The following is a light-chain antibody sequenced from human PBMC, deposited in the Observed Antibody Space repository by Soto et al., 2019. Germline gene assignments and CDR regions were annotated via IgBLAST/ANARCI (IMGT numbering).Light chain of an antibody. J-gene: IGKJ2*01. V-gene: IGKV2-24*01. CDR2: KVS. CDR3: MQATQVPYT. CDR1: QSLDHSDGNTY. Sequence: EIVLNQTPVTSPVTLGQPASISCTSSQSLDHSDGNTYLSWLLQRPGQPPRILIYKVSQRFDGVPDRFSGSGAGTNFTLKITRVEAEDVGLYHCMQATQVPYTFVQGTKLDLK.